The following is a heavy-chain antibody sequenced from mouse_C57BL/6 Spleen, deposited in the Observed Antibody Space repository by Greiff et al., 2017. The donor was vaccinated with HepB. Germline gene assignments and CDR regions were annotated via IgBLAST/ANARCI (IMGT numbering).Heavy chain of an antibody. CDR3: TRGITTVVAFDY. D-gene: IGHD1-1*01. CDR1: GYTFTDYE. J-gene: IGHJ2*01. Sequence: QVHVKQSGAELVRPGASVTLSCKASGYTFTDYEMHWVKQTPVHGLEWIGAIDPETGGTAYNQKFKGKAILTADKSSSTAYMELRSLTSEDSAVYYCTRGITTVVAFDYWGQGTTLTVSS. CDR2: IDPETGGT. V-gene: IGHV1-15*01.